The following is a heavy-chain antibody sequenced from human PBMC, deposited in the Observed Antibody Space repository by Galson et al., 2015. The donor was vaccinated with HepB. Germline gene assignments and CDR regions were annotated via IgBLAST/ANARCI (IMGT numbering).Heavy chain of an antibody. CDR2: ISSNSTGI. CDR3: ARATYGGWNGFDY. Sequence: SLRLSCAASGITFSGYGMNWVRQAPGQGLEWVGYISSNSTGIRYAEKVKGRVTMSRDNSMSSPYLQMSSMRDEDTVVYYCARATYGGWNGFDYWGQGTLVTVSS. V-gene: IGHV3-48*02. J-gene: IGHJ4*02. CDR1: GITFSGYG. D-gene: IGHD4-23*01.